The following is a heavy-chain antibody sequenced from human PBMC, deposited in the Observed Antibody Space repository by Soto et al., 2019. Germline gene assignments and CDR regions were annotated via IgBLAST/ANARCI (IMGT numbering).Heavy chain of an antibody. CDR1: GGSISSYS. J-gene: IGHJ4*02. V-gene: IGHV4-59*08. Sequence: QVQLQESGPGLVRPAETLSLTCTVSGGSISSYSWSWIRQPPGKGLEWIGYIYYSGSTNYNPSLKRRVTISVDTSKNQFPLKLSSVTAADTAVYYCPSRADYVWGSNRFSPYFDYWGQGSLVTVSS. D-gene: IGHD3-16*02. CDR2: IYYSGST. CDR3: PSRADYVWGSNRFSPYFDY.